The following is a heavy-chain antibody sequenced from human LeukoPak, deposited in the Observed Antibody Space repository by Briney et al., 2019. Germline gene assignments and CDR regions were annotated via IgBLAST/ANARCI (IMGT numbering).Heavy chain of an antibody. CDR2: IYYSGST. Sequence: GSLRLSCAASGFTFSSYSMNWVRQAPGKGLEWIGSIYYSGSTYYNPSLKSRVTISVDTSKNQFSLKLSSVTAADTAVYYCARDTQYGDYAFDIWGQGTMVTVSS. J-gene: IGHJ3*02. CDR3: ARDTQYGDYAFDI. CDR1: GFTFSSYS. V-gene: IGHV4-39*07. D-gene: IGHD4-17*01.